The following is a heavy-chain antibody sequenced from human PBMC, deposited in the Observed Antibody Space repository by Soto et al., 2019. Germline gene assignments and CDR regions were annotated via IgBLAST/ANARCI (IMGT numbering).Heavy chain of an antibody. J-gene: IGHJ4*02. CDR2: INAGNGNT. CDR1: GYTFTSYA. V-gene: IGHV1-3*01. D-gene: IGHD3-3*01. CDR3: ARDTRAYDFWSGYYIDY. Sequence: QVQLVQSGAEVKKPGASVQVSCRASGYTFTSYAIHWVRQVPGQRLEWMGWINAGNGNTEYSQKFQGRVTITRDTSATTAYTGLSSLRSEDTAIYYCARDTRAYDFWSGYYIDYWGQGTLVTVSS.